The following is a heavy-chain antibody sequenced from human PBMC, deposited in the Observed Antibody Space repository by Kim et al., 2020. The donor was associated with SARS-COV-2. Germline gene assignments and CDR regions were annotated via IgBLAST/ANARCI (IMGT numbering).Heavy chain of an antibody. V-gene: IGHV3-53*01. Sequence: GGSLRLSCAASGFTVNRNYMSWVRQAPGKGLECVSILYRDGTAYYVDSVKGRFTISGDNSKNTLYLQMNSLRVEDTAVYYCARDPRDASGYINWGQGTLVTVSS. CDR1: GFTVNRNY. J-gene: IGHJ4*02. CDR2: LYRDGTA. CDR3: ARDPRDASGYIN. D-gene: IGHD3-22*01.